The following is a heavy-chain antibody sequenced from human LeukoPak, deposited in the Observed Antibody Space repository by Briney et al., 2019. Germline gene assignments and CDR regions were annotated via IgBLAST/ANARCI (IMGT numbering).Heavy chain of an antibody. J-gene: IGHJ4*02. CDR3: ARHVWLQPFDY. V-gene: IGHV4-59*08. D-gene: IGHD3-9*01. CDR1: GGSMNSYY. CDR2: IYYSGST. Sequence: PSETLSLTCSVSGGSMNSYYWSWIRQSPGKGLDGIGYIYYSGSTNYNPSLKSRVTISVDTSKNQFSLKLSSVTAADTAVYYCARHVWLQPFDYWGQGTLVTVSS.